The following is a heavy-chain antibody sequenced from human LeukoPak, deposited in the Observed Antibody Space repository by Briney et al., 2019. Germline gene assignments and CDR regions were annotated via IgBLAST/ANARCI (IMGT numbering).Heavy chain of an antibody. J-gene: IGHJ4*02. Sequence: GGSLRLSCAASGFTFSSYYMSWVRQPPGKGLEWVAIVKHDGSEKTYVDSVKGRFTISRDNAKNSLYLQMNGLRDEDTAVYYCARDWGGGSRSTYWGQGTLVTVSS. CDR3: ARDWGGGSRSTY. CDR2: VKHDGSEK. CDR1: GFTFSSYY. V-gene: IGHV3-7*05. D-gene: IGHD2-15*01.